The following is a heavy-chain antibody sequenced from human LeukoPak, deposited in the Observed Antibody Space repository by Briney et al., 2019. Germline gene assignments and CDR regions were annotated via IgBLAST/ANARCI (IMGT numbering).Heavy chain of an antibody. Sequence: GASVKVSCKASGYTFTTYSITWVRQAPGQGLEWMGWISGANGDTNYAEKFQGRITMTTDSSTSTACMGLRSLTPDDTGLYYCARLWADTAYWGQGTLVTVSS. V-gene: IGHV1-18*01. D-gene: IGHD1-26*01. J-gene: IGHJ4*02. CDR2: ISGANGDT. CDR1: GYTFTTYS. CDR3: ARLWADTAY.